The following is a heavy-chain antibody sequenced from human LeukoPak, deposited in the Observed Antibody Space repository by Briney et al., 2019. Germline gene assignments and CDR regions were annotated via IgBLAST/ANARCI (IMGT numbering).Heavy chain of an antibody. CDR2: ISISSGSK. J-gene: IGHJ5*02. V-gene: IGHV3-48*01. CDR3: ARVRASSSWYHWFDP. Sequence: PGGSLRLYCAASGFTFCSYSMNWVRPAPGKGLEGVSYISISSGSKYYEDSVKGRFTIYKDNATNSLFLQMNSLRAEDTAVYYCARVRASSSWYHWFDPWGQGTLVTVSS. D-gene: IGHD6-13*01. CDR1: GFTFCSYS.